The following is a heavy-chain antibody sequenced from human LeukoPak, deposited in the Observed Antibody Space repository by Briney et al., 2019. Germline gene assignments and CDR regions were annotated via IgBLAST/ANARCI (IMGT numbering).Heavy chain of an antibody. Sequence: GGSVGLSCAASGFTFSSYAMSWVRQAPGKGLEWVSAISGSGGSTYYADSVKGRFTISRDNSKNTLYLQMNSLSAEDAVVYYCAKYRVTRFGPQSIYYWGQGTLVTVSS. J-gene: IGHJ4*02. V-gene: IGHV3-23*01. CDR1: GFTFSSYA. CDR3: AKYRVTRFGPQSIYY. D-gene: IGHD3-10*01. CDR2: ISGSGGST.